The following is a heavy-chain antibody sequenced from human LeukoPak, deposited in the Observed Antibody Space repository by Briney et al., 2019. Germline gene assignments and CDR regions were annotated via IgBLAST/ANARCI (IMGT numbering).Heavy chain of an antibody. CDR1: GITLSNYG. J-gene: IGHJ3*02. V-gene: IGHV3-23*01. CDR2: LSDSGGRT. Sequence: GGSLRLSCAVSGITLSNYGMSWVRQAPGKGLEWVAGLSDSGGRTNYADSVKGRFIISRDNAKNTLYLQMNSLRAEDTAVYYCARDSETDAFDIWGQGTMVTVSS. CDR3: ARDSETDAFDI.